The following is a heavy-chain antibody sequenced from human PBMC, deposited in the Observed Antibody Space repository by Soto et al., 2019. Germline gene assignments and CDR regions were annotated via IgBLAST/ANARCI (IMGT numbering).Heavy chain of an antibody. CDR3: AREVGYGDYGLDY. CDR2: ISSSTRTI. J-gene: IGHJ4*02. Sequence: EVQLVESGGGLVQPGGSLRLSCAASGFTFSSYSMNWVRQAPGKGLEWVSYISSSTRTIYYADSVKGRFTISRDNAKNSLYLQMNSLRDEDTAVYYCAREVGYGDYGLDYWGQGTLVNVSS. D-gene: IGHD4-17*01. CDR1: GFTFSSYS. V-gene: IGHV3-48*02.